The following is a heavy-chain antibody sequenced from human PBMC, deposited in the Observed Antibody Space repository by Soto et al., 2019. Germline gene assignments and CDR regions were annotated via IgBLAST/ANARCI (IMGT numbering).Heavy chain of an antibody. V-gene: IGHV1-18*01. J-gene: IGHJ6*03. CDR3: ARDPSYLSNYYYYMDV. CDR2: ISAYNGNT. Sequence: ASVKVSCKASGYTFTSYGISWERQAPGQGLEWMGWISAYNGNTNYAQKLQGRVTMTTDTSTSTAYMELRSLRSDDTALYYCARDPSYLSNYYYYMDVWGKGTTVTVSS. CDR1: GYTFTSYG.